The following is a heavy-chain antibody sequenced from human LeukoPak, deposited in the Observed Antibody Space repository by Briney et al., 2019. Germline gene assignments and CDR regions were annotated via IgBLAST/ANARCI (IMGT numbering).Heavy chain of an antibody. Sequence: GGSLRLSCAASGFTFSSYAMSWVRQAPGKGLEWVSAISGSGGSTYYADSVKGRFTISRDNSKNTLYLQMNSLRAEDTAVYYCAKDAGGRIAAAGTAYFDYWGQGTLATVSS. CDR2: ISGSGGST. CDR1: GFTFSSYA. V-gene: IGHV3-23*01. J-gene: IGHJ4*02. D-gene: IGHD6-13*01. CDR3: AKDAGGRIAAAGTAYFDY.